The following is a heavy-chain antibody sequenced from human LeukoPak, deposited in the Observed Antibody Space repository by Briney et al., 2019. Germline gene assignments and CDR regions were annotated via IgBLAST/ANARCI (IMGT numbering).Heavy chain of an antibody. Sequence: GGSLRLSCAASGFTFSSYAMHWVRQAPGKGLEWVAVISYDGSNKYYADSVKGRFTISRDNSKNTLYLQMNSLRAEDTAVYYCAKDMTPVDAFDIWGQGTMVTVSS. V-gene: IGHV3-30-3*01. CDR3: AKDMTPVDAFDI. D-gene: IGHD2-15*01. CDR1: GFTFSSYA. J-gene: IGHJ3*02. CDR2: ISYDGSNK.